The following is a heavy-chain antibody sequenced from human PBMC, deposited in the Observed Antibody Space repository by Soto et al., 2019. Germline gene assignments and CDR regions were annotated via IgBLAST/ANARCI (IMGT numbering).Heavy chain of an antibody. J-gene: IGHJ4*02. CDR1: GGSISRYY. D-gene: IGHD5-18*01. Sequence: TSETLSHTCTVSGGSISRYYWSGIRQPPGKGLEWIGYIYYSGSTNYNPSLKSRVTISVDTSKNQFSLKLSSVTAADTAVYYCARTPVDTAMAYFDYWGQGTLVTVS. V-gene: IGHV4-59*01. CDR3: ARTPVDTAMAYFDY. CDR2: IYYSGST.